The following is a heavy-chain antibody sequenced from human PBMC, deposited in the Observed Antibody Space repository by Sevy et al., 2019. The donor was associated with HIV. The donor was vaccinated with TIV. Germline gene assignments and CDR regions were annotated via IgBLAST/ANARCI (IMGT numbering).Heavy chain of an antibody. J-gene: IGHJ4*01. CDR2: ISSSSDSSRTL. V-gene: IGHV3-48*01. D-gene: IGHD6-19*01. CDR1: GFTFSSYS. CDR3: ARPDLSGWYFDF. Sequence: GGSLRLSCVASGFTFSSYSMNWVRQPPGKGLEWVSYISSSSDSSRTLYYADSVKGRFSISRDNAKNSVHLQMTSLRVEDTAVYYCARPDLSGWYFDFWGHGTLVTVSS.